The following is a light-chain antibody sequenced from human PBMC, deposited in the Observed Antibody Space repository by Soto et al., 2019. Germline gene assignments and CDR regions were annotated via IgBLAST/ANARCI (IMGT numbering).Light chain of an antibody. CDR1: QSVSSY. CDR3: QQRSNWPWA. V-gene: IGKV3-11*01. J-gene: IGKJ1*01. CDR2: DAS. Sequence: EILLTQSPATLSLSPGEGATLSCRASQSVSSYLAWYQQEPGQAPRLLIYDASNRATGIPARFSGSGSGTDFTLTISSLEPEDFAVYYCQQRSNWPWAFGQGTKVDIK.